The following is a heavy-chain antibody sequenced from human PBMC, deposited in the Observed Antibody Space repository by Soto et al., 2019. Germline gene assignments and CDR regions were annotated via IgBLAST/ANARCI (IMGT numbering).Heavy chain of an antibody. V-gene: IGHV3-43*01. CDR1: GFTFDDYT. Sequence: GGSLRLSCAASGFTFDDYTMHWVRQAPGKGLEWVSLISWDGGSTYYADSVKGRFTISRDNSKNSLYLQMNSLRTEDTALYYCAKDMSDYYYGMDVWGQGTTVTVSS. CDR2: ISWDGGST. CDR3: AKDMSDYYYGMDV. J-gene: IGHJ6*02.